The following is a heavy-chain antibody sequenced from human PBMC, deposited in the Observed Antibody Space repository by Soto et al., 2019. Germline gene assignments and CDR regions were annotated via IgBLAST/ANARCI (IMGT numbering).Heavy chain of an antibody. CDR2: ISYDGSNK. D-gene: IGHD2-15*01. Sequence: QVQLVESGGGVVQPGRSLRLSCAASGLTFSSYVMHWVRQAPGKGLKWVAVISYDGSNKYYADSVKGRFTISRDNSKNTLYLQMNSLRAEDTAVYYCARDWWYDYWGLGTLVTVSS. CDR3: ARDWWYDY. V-gene: IGHV3-30-3*01. CDR1: GLTFSSYV. J-gene: IGHJ4*02.